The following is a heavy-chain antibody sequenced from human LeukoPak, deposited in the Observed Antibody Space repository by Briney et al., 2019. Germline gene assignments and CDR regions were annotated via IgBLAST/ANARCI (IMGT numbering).Heavy chain of an antibody. D-gene: IGHD6-19*01. CDR3: AGGIAVAGTWFDP. CDR2: IIPIFGTA. J-gene: IGHJ5*02. Sequence: SVKVSCKASGGTSSSYAISWVRQAPGQGLEWMGGIIPIFGTANYAQKFQGRVTITADESTSTAYMELSSLRSEDTAVYYCAGGIAVAGTWFDPWGQGTLVTVSS. CDR1: GGTSSSYA. V-gene: IGHV1-69*13.